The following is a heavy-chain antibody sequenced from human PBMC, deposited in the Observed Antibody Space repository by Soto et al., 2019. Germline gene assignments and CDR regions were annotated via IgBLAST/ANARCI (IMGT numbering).Heavy chain of an antibody. Sequence: PGGSLRLSCAASGFTFNSYAIIWVRQAPGKGLEWVSGISDTGHTTYVADSVKGRFTISRDNSKNTLYLQMNSLRAEDTAVYYCGSTATTRRDYYYYMDVWGKGTTVTVSS. V-gene: IGHV3-23*01. J-gene: IGHJ6*03. D-gene: IGHD4-17*01. CDR2: ISDTGHTT. CDR1: GFTFNSYA. CDR3: GSTATTRRDYYYYMDV.